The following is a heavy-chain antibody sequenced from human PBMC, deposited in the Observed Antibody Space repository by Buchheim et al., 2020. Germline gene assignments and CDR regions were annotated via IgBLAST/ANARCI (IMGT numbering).Heavy chain of an antibody. J-gene: IGHJ6*03. CDR3: ARDFGGISAGSGSSGDVNYYYYYMDV. CDR2: IYYSGST. CDR1: GGSISSGGYY. D-gene: IGHD3-10*01. Sequence: QVQLQESGPGLVKPSQTLSLTCTVSGGSISSGGYYWSWIRQHPGKGLEWIGYIYYSGSTYYNPSLKSRVTISVEKYKHQLSLTLSSVTAADTAVYYCARDFGGISAGSGSSGDVNYYYYYMDVWGKGTT. V-gene: IGHV4-31*03.